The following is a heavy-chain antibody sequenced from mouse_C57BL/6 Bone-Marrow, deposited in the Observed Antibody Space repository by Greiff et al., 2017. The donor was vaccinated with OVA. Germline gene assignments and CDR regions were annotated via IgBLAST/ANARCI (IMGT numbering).Heavy chain of an antibody. V-gene: IGHV5-17*01. D-gene: IGHD1-1*01. CDR3: AREDSRELYWYFDV. CDR2: ISSGSSTI. Sequence: DVMLVESGGGLVKPGGSLKLSCAASGFTFSDYGMHWVRQAPEKGLEWVAYISSGSSTIYYADTVKGRFTISRDNAMNTMFLQMTSLRSEDTAMYYCAREDSRELYWYFDVWGTGTTVTVSS. CDR1: GFTFSDYG. J-gene: IGHJ1*03.